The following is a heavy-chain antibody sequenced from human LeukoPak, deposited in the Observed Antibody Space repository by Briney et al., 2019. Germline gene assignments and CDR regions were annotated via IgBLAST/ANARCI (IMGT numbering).Heavy chain of an antibody. CDR1: GDTFTNYY. D-gene: IGHD3-16*02. J-gene: IGHJ4*02. CDR2: INPSSGST. V-gene: IGHV1-46*01. Sequence: ASVKVSCKASGDTFTNYYMHWVRQAPGHGLEWMGIINPSSGSTSYAQKFQGRVTMTRDMSTSTVYMTLSSLGSEDTAVYYCERDAVIPCSFDYWGQGTLVTVSS. CDR3: ERDAVIPCSFDY.